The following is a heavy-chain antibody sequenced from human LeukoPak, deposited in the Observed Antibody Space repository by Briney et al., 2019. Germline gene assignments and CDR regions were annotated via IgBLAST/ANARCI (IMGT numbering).Heavy chain of an antibody. CDR1: GGSISSYY. V-gene: IGHV4-59*12. J-gene: IGHJ6*02. CDR3: ARVPYDILTGYYYYGMDV. CDR2: IYYSGST. D-gene: IGHD3-9*01. Sequence: SKTLSLTCTVSGGSISSYYWSWIRQPPGKGLEWIGYIYYSGSTYYNPSLKSRVTISVDTSKNQFSLKLSSVTAADTAVYYCARVPYDILTGYYYYGMDVWGQGTTVTVSS.